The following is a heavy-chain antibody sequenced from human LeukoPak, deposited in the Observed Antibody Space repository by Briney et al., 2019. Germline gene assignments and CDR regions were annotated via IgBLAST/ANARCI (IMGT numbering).Heavy chain of an antibody. CDR3: ARDKVVIRAFDI. CDR2: ISSSGSTI. Sequence: PGGSLRLSCAASGFTFSSYEMNWVRQAPGKGLERVSYISSSGSTIYYADSVKGRFTISRDNAKNSLYLQMNSLRAEDTAVYYCARDKVVIRAFDIWGQGTMVTVSS. D-gene: IGHD3-22*01. CDR1: GFTFSSYE. J-gene: IGHJ3*02. V-gene: IGHV3-48*03.